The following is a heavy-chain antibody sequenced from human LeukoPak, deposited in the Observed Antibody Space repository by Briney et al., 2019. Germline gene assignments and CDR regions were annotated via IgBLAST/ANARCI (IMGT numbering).Heavy chain of an antibody. Sequence: PSETLSLTCTVSGGSIRSYYWSWIRQPPGKGLEWIGYISYSGSTNYNPSLKSRVTISLDTSKNQFSLKLSSVTAADTAVYYCAGHHPRNTVDFWGQGTLVTVSS. CDR3: AGHHPRNTVDF. CDR2: ISYSGST. J-gene: IGHJ4*02. V-gene: IGHV4-59*08. CDR1: GGSIRSYY. D-gene: IGHD2/OR15-2a*01.